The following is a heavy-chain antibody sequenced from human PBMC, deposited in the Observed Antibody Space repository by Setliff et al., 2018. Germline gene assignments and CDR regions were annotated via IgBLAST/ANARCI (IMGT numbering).Heavy chain of an antibody. Sequence: SETLSLTCTVSGGSISSYYWSWIRQPPGKGLEWIGYIYYSGSTNYNPSLKSRVTISVDTSKNQFSLKLSSVTAADTAVYYCARGGVRGVMPFDYWGQGTLVTVSS. CDR1: GGSISSYY. CDR2: IYYSGST. V-gene: IGHV4-59*12. CDR3: ARGGVRGVMPFDY. J-gene: IGHJ4*02. D-gene: IGHD3-10*01.